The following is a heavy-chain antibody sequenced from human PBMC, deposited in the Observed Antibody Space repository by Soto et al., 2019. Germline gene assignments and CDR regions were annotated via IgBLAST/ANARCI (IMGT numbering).Heavy chain of an antibody. CDR2: INPNSGDT. Sequence: QVQLVQSGAEVKKPGASVKVSCKTSGYTFIGYYMHWVRQAPGQGLEWMGWINPNSGDTNYAQKFQGWVTMARDTSISIVYMELSRLTSDDTAVYYCAREVPMMTFGGVSYAFDIWGQGTMVTVSS. J-gene: IGHJ3*02. V-gene: IGHV1-2*04. CDR3: AREVPMMTFGGVSYAFDI. D-gene: IGHD3-16*01. CDR1: GYTFIGYY.